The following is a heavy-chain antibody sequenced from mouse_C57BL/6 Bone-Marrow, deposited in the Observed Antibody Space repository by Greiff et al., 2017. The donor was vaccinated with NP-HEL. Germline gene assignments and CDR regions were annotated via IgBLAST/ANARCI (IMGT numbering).Heavy chain of an antibody. CDR1: GYTFTDYY. V-gene: IGHV1-19*01. D-gene: IGHD2-3*01. CDR3: AREGYDGYYAMDY. J-gene: IGHJ4*01. Sequence: EVKLMESGPVLVKPGASVKMSCKASGYTFTDYYMNWVKQSHGKSLEWIGVINPYNGGTSYNQKFKGKATLTVDKSSSTAYMELNSLTSEDSAVYYCAREGYDGYYAMDYWGQGTSVTVSS. CDR2: INPYNGGT.